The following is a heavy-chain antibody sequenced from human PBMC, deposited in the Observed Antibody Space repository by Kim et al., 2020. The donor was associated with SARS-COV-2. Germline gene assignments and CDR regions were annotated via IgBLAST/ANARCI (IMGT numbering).Heavy chain of an antibody. CDR2: FDPEGGET. CDR1: GYTLTELS. CDR3: ATVPYDSSGWRFNNYYYYGMDV. Sequence: ASVKVSCKVSGYTLTELSMHWVRQAPGQGLEWMGGFDPEGGETIYAQKFQGRVTMTEDTSTDTAYMELSSLRSEDTAVYYCATVPYDSSGWRFNNYYYYGMDVWGQGTTVTVSS. V-gene: IGHV1-24*01. D-gene: IGHD3-22*01. J-gene: IGHJ6*02.